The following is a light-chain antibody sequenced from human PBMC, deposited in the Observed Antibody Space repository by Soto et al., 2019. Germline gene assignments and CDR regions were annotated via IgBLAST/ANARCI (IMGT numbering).Light chain of an antibody. J-gene: IGLJ2*01. CDR2: SNN. Sequence: QSVLTQSPSASGTPGQRITIYCSGINSNIGTYTVNWYQQLPGTAPKLLIYSNNQRPSGVPDRFSGSKSGTSASLAISGLQSEDEADYYCAVWDDSLNAVVFGGGTQLTVL. CDR1: NSNIGTYT. V-gene: IGLV1-44*01. CDR3: AVWDDSLNAVV.